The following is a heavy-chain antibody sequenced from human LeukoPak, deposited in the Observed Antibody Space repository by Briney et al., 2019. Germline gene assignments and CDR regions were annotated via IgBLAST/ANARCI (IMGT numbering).Heavy chain of an antibody. V-gene: IGHV4-61*02. J-gene: IGHJ5*02. CDR1: GGSISSGSYY. D-gene: IGHD1-1*01. Sequence: SQTLSLTCTVSGGSISSGSYYWSWIRQPAGKGLEWIGRIYTSGRTNYNPSLKSRATISVDTSKTQFSLKLSPVTSEDPLVFYCARGRNIWNGNWFDPWGQGTLVTVSS. CDR2: IYTSGRT. CDR3: ARGRNIWNGNWFDP.